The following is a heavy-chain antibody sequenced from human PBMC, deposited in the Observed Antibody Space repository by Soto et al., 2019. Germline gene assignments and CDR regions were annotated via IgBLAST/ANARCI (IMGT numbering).Heavy chain of an antibody. V-gene: IGHV1-3*04. CDR1: GYGFTSYA. J-gene: IGHJ6*02. D-gene: IGHD2-15*01. Sequence: QVQLVQSGAEVKTPGASVKVSCKASGYGFTSYAMQWVRQAPGQRLEWMGWINTGNGNTKYSQKFQGRVTITRDTSXXIAYMELSSLRSEDTAVYYCARDISGGSPPVGMDVWGQGTTVTVSS. CDR2: INTGNGNT. CDR3: ARDISGGSPPVGMDV.